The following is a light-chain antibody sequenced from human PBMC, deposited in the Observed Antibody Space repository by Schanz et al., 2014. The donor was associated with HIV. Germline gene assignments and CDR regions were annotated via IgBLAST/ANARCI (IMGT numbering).Light chain of an antibody. V-gene: IGLV1-40*01. CDR1: SSNIGADYD. CDR3: SSYAGSNNLL. CDR2: ANT. J-gene: IGLJ2*01. Sequence: QSVLAQPPSVSGAPGQRVTISCTGSSSNIGADYDPHWYQPLPGTAPKLLISANTNRPSGLPDRCSGSRSGTSASLAITGLQAEDEADYYCSSYAGSNNLLFGGGTKVTVL.